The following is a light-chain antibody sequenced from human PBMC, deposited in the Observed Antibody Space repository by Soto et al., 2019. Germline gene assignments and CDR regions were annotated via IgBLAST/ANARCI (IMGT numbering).Light chain of an antibody. J-gene: IGKJ1*01. CDR2: ATS. V-gene: IGKV1-39*01. CDR1: QSIRSY. CDR3: QQSLNTPRT. Sequence: DIQMTQSPSSLSALVGDRVTITCLASQSIRSYLNWYQQKPGTAPKLLIYATSSWQSGVPSRFSGSGAGTDFTLIISSLQPEDFGTYCCQQSLNTPRTFGQGPKVEVK.